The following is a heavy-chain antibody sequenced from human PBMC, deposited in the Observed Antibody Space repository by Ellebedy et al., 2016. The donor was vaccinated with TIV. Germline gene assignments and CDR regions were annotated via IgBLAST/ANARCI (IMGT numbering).Heavy chain of an antibody. V-gene: IGHV3-23*01. CDR1: GVTFHSFA. CDR2: ISDSGVNT. J-gene: IGHJ4*02. CDR3: ATSSGMLGDF. Sequence: GGSLRLXXTASGVTFHSFAFHWVRQAPGKGLEWVSSISDSGVNTFYADSVKGRFTISRDSSRNTLFLQMNSLRAEDTAVYYCATSSGMLGDFWGQGTLVTVSS. D-gene: IGHD3-10*01.